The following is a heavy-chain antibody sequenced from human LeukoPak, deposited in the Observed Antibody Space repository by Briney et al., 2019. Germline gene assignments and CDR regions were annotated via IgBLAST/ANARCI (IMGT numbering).Heavy chain of an antibody. D-gene: IGHD3-22*01. CDR2: ISYDGSNK. CDR3: AGSGLREETNMRSMIVVY. V-gene: IGHV3-30-3*01. Sequence: GRSLRLSRAASGFTFSSYAMHWVRQAPGKGLEWVAVISYDGSNKYYADSVKGRFTISRDNSKNTLYLQMNSLRAEDTAVYYCAGSGLREETNMRSMIVVYWGQGTLVTVSS. J-gene: IGHJ4*02. CDR1: GFTFSSYA.